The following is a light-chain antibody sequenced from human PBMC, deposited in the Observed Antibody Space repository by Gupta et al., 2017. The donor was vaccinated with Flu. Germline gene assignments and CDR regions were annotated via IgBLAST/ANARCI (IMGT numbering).Light chain of an antibody. V-gene: IGKV1-6*01. CDR2: AAS. CDR1: QGIRND. J-gene: IGKJ1*01. Sequence: AIQMTQSPSSLSASVGDSVTITCRASQGIRNDLGWNQQKPGKAPKLLIDAASSLQSGVPSRFSGRGSGTDFTLTSSSLQPEDFATYDCLQDYNYPWTFGQGTKVEIK. CDR3: LQDYNYPWT.